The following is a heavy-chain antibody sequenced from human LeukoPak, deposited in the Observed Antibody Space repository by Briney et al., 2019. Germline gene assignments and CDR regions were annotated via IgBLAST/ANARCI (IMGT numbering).Heavy chain of an antibody. CDR2: IYYSGNT. CDR3: ARHSYGTFDY. V-gene: IGHV4-39*01. Sequence: TSETLSLTCTVSGDSINTKNYYWGWIRQPPGKGLEWIGSIYYSGNTYYNPSLKSRVTLSIDTSKNQFSLRLSSVTAADTAVCHCARHSYGTFDYWGQGTLVTVSS. J-gene: IGHJ4*02. D-gene: IGHD5-18*01. CDR1: GDSINTKNYY.